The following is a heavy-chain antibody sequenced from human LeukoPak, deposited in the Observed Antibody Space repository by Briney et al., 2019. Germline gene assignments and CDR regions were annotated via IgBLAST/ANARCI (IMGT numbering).Heavy chain of an antibody. CDR1: GYSFTTYW. D-gene: IGHD6-19*01. J-gene: IGHJ4*02. CDR2: IYPGDSDT. CDR3: ALGMYRSGWRFDY. V-gene: IGHV5-51*01. Sequence: ESLKISSEGSGYSFTTYWIGWVRQMPGKGLEWMGIIYPGDSDTRYSPSFQGQVTISADKSISTAYLQWSSLKTSDTAMYYCALGMYRSGWRFDYWGQGTLVTVSS.